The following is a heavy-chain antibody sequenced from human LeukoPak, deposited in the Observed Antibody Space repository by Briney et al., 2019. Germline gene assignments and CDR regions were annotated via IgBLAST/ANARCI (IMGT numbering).Heavy chain of an antibody. V-gene: IGHV3-48*03. CDR3: ARGYYPPPNGMDV. J-gene: IGHJ6*02. Sequence: PGGSLRLSCAASGFTFSSYEMNWVRQAPGKGLEWVSYISSSGSTIYYADSVKGRYTISRDNAKNSLYLQMNSLRAEDTAMYYCARGYYPPPNGMDVWGQGTTVTVSS. D-gene: IGHD2-15*01. CDR1: GFTFSSYE. CDR2: ISSSGSTI.